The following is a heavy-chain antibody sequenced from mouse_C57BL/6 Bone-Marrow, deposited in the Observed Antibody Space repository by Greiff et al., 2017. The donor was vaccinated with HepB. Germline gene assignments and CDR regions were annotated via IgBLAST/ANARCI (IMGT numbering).Heavy chain of an antibody. Sequence: VQLQQSGAELARPGASVKLSCKASGYTFTSYGISWVKQRTGQGLEWIGEIYPRSGNTYYNEKFKGKATLTADKSSSTAYMELRSLTSEDSEVYFCARVGSTTVGATEHWYFDVWGKGTTVTVSS. V-gene: IGHV1-81*01. CDR1: GYTFTSYG. CDR2: IYPRSGNT. CDR3: ARVGSTTVGATEHWYFDV. J-gene: IGHJ1*03. D-gene: IGHD1-1*01.